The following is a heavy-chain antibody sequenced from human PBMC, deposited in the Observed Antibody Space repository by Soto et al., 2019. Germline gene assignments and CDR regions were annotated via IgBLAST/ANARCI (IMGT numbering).Heavy chain of an antibody. V-gene: IGHV3-21*01. J-gene: IGHJ6*02. Sequence: EVQLVESGGGLVKPGGSLRLSCAASGFTFSTYGLNWVRQAPGKGLEWVSSISSSGSYIYYADSVKGRFTVSRDNAKNALYLQMNSLRAEDTAVYYCARIDYVGMDVWGQGTTVTVSS. D-gene: IGHD3-22*01. CDR2: ISSSGSYI. CDR1: GFTFSTYG. CDR3: ARIDYVGMDV.